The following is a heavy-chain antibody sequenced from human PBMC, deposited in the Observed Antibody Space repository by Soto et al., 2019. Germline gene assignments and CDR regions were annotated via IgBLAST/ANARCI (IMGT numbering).Heavy chain of an antibody. CDR3: ARDRLGISGDYLDAFVS. V-gene: IGHV6-1*01. D-gene: IGHD3-22*01. CDR2: TYYRSKWYN. CDR1: GDSVSSNSAA. Sequence: PSQTLSLTCAISGDSVSSNSAAWTWIRQSPLRGLEWLGRTYYRSKWYNNYAVSVKSRITINPDTSKNQFSLQLKSVTPEDTAVYYCARDRLGISGDYLDAFVSWGQGTMVTISS. J-gene: IGHJ3*02.